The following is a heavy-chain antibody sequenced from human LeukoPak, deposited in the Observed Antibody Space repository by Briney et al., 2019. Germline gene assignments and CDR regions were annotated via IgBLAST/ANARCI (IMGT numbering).Heavy chain of an antibody. CDR3: ARAAFIAAAGTGAFDI. CDR2: IWYDGSNK. CDR1: GFTFSSHG. V-gene: IGHV3-33*01. Sequence: GGSLRLSCAASGFTFSSHGMHWVRQAPGKGLEWVAVIWYDGSNKYYADSVKGRFTISRDNSKNTLYLQMNSLRAEDTAVYYCARAAFIAAAGTGAFDIWGQGTMVTVSS. D-gene: IGHD6-13*01. J-gene: IGHJ3*02.